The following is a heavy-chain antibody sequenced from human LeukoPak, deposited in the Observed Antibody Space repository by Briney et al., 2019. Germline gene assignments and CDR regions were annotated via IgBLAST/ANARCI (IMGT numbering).Heavy chain of an antibody. CDR3: ARGDYDYVWGSYRWAPYYFDY. D-gene: IGHD3-16*02. J-gene: IGHJ4*02. CDR1: GYTFTSYY. V-gene: IGHV1-46*01. CDR2: IHPSGGST. Sequence: ASVKVSCKASGYTFTSYYMHWVRQAPGQGLEWMGIIHPSGGSTSYAQKFQGRVTMTRDMSTSTVYMELSSLRSEDTAVYYCARGDYDYVWGSYRWAPYYFDYWGQGTLVTVSS.